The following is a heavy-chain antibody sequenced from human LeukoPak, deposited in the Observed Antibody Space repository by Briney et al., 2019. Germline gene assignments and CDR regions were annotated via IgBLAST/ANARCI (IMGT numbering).Heavy chain of an antibody. J-gene: IGHJ4*02. CDR1: GGTFSKYT. V-gene: IGHV1-69*13. CDR2: ITPLFGTA. CDR3: ARNGPYDSSGYYLHY. Sequence: SVKVSCKASGGTFSKYTISWVRQRPGQGLEWMGGITPLFGTANYAQKFQGRVTITADESASTAYMELSSLRSEDTAVYYCARNGPYDSSGYYLHYWGQGTLVTVSS. D-gene: IGHD3-22*01.